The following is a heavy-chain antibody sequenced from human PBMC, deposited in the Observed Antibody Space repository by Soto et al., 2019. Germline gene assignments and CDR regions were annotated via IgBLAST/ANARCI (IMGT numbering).Heavy chain of an antibody. CDR1: GFTFSDYY. D-gene: IGHD6-6*01. J-gene: IGHJ4*02. CDR2: LTQSGHAT. Sequence: GGSLRLSCAASGFTFSDYYMSWIRQTPGKGLEWVPYLTQSGHATVYADSVRGRFTISRDNNKNSLYLQMNSLRAEDTAVYYCAKSITARPFDYWGQGALVTVSS. CDR3: AKSITARPFDY. V-gene: IGHV3-11*01.